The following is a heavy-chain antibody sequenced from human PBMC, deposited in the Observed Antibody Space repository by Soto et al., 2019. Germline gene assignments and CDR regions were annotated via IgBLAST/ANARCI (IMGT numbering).Heavy chain of an antibody. D-gene: IGHD1-1*01. J-gene: IGHJ4*02. CDR2: VWFDGSKE. CDR3: VRNKDTTVTVGEIFGY. Sequence: QVQLVESGGGVVQPGRSLRLSCAASGFIFNNYGMHWVRQAPGKGLEWVAVVWFDGSKEAYADSVKGRFTISRDNSKKTLYLQMNSLRAEDTAVYYCVRNKDTTVTVGEIFGYWGQGTLVTVSS. CDR1: GFIFNNYG. V-gene: IGHV3-33*01.